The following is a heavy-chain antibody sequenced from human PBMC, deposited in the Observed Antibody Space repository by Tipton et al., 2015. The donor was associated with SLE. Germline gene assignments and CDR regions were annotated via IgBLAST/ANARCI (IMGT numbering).Heavy chain of an antibody. CDR3: ARSDYYDSSGYYSYAFDI. J-gene: IGHJ3*02. CDR2: IYNSGSG. CDR1: GGSISSHY. D-gene: IGHD3-22*01. V-gene: IGHV4-59*11. Sequence: TLSLTCTVSGGSISSHYWSWIRQPPGKGLEWIGYIYNSGSGNYNPSLKSRVPISVDTSKNQFSLKLSSVSAADTAVYYCARSDYYDSSGYYSYAFDIWGQGTMVTVSS.